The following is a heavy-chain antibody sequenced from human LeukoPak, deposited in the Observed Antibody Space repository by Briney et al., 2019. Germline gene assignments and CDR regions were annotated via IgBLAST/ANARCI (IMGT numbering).Heavy chain of an antibody. D-gene: IGHD3-16*01. CDR1: GGSISSSSYY. V-gene: IGHV4-39*07. CDR2: IYYGGST. CDR3: ARVGDYALKD. Sequence: PSETLSLTCTVSGGSISSSSYYWVWIRQPPGKGLEWIGNIYYGGSTYYNPSLKSRVTISVDTSKNQFSLKLSSVTAADTAVYYCARVGDYALKDWGQGTLVTVSS. J-gene: IGHJ4*02.